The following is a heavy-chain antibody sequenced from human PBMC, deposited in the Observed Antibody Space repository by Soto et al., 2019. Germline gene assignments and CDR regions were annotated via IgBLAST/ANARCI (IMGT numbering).Heavy chain of an antibody. Sequence: ASVKVSCKASAYTFTHYSMHWVRQAPGQRLEWMGSINAGNGNTKYSQKFQGRVTMTSDTSASTAYMELSSLRSEDTAVYYCARRGSREDTDMGNDALDIWGQGTMVTVSS. CDR3: ARRGSREDTDMGNDALDI. CDR2: INAGNGNT. V-gene: IGHV1-3*01. CDR1: AYTFTHYS. J-gene: IGHJ3*02. D-gene: IGHD5-18*01.